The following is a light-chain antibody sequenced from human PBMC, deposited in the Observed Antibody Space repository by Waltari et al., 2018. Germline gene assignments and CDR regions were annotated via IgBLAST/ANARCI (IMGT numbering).Light chain of an antibody. CDR1: QSLLYTSDNRNY. CDR2: WAS. V-gene: IGKV4-1*01. Sequence: DIVMTQSPESLAVSLGERATISCRSSQSLLYTSDNRNYLAWYQFKPWQPPVLLLYWASTRASGVPGRFIGSGSGTDFTLTISSLQAEDVATYHCQQYYENPQTFGQVTKLEIK. CDR3: QQYYENPQT. J-gene: IGKJ2*01.